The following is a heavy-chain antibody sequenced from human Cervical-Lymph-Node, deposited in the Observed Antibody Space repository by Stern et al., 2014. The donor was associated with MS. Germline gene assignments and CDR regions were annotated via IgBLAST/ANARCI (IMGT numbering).Heavy chain of an antibody. CDR2: ISAYNGNT. CDR1: GYTFTSYG. D-gene: IGHD6-13*01. V-gene: IGHV1-18*01. CDR3: ARDSGYSSSWYPWYFDY. Sequence: QVQLVQSGAEEKKPWASGKVSCKASGYTFTSYGISWVRQPPGQGLAWMGWISAYNGNTNYAQKLQGRVTMTTDTSTSTAYMELRSLRSDDTAVYYCARDSGYSSSWYPWYFDYWGQGTLVTVSS. J-gene: IGHJ4*02.